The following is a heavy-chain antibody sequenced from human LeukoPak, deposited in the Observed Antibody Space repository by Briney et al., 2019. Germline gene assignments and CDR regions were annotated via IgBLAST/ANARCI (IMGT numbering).Heavy chain of an antibody. CDR2: INTDGSST. CDR1: GFTFSSYW. CDR3: ARGYSSSTNGGYFDY. V-gene: IGHV3-74*01. Sequence: PGGSLRLSYAASGFTFSSYWMHWVRQGPGKGLVWVSRINTDGSSTNYADSVKGRFTISRDNAKNTLYLQMNSLRAEDTAVYYCARGYSSSTNGGYFDYWGQGTLVTVSS. D-gene: IGHD6-6*01. J-gene: IGHJ4*02.